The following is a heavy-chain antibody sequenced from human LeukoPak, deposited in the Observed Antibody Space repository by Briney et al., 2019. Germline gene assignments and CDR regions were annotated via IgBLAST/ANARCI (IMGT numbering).Heavy chain of an antibody. V-gene: IGHV3-23*01. J-gene: IGHJ4*02. Sequence: GGSLRFSCAASGFTFINYAMTWVRQARGTGLQRVSAITGSGGSAYYADSVKGRFAISRDNSKNTLYLQLNSLKAEDTAVYYCATLMRGPTGYSGYGGEDYWGQGTLVTVSS. D-gene: IGHD5-12*01. CDR1: GFTFINYA. CDR2: ITGSGGSA. CDR3: ATLMRGPTGYSGYGGEDY.